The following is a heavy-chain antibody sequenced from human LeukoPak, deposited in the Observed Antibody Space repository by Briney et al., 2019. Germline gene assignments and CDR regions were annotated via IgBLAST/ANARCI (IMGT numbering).Heavy chain of an antibody. V-gene: IGHV3-7*01. CDR3: ARDEITMVRGGMNWFDP. J-gene: IGHJ5*02. Sequence: PGGSLRLSCAASGFTFSSYWMSWVRQAPGKGLEWVANIKQDGSEKYYVDSVKGRFTISRDNAKNSLYLQMNSLRAEDTAVYYCARDEITMVRGGMNWFDPWGQGTLVTVSS. D-gene: IGHD3-10*01. CDR2: IKQDGSEK. CDR1: GFTFSSYW.